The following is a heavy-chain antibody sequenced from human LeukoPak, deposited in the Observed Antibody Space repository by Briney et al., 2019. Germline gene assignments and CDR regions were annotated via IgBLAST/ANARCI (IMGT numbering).Heavy chain of an antibody. V-gene: IGHV4-59*01. CDR2: IYYSGTT. J-gene: IGHJ4*02. Sequence: PSETLSLTCTVSGGSISSYYWSWIRQSPGKGLEWIGYIYYSGTTNYNPSLKSRVTISVDTSKNQFSLKLSSVTAADTAVYYCARGVYIAAAQHGYWGQGTLVTVSS. CDR1: GGSISSYY. D-gene: IGHD6-13*01. CDR3: ARGVYIAAAQHGY.